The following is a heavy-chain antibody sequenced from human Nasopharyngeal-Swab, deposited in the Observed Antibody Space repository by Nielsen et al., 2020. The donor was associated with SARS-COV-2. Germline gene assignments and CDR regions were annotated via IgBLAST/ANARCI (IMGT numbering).Heavy chain of an antibody. D-gene: IGHD2-21*01. J-gene: IGHJ6*02. V-gene: IGHV4-34*01. CDR3: ARAGDIRYYYYGMDV. CDR2: INHSGST. Sequence: RQAPGRGLEWIGEINHSGSTNYNPSLKSRVTISVDTSKNQFSLKLSSVTAADTAVYYCARAGDIRYYYYGMDVWGQWTTVTVSS.